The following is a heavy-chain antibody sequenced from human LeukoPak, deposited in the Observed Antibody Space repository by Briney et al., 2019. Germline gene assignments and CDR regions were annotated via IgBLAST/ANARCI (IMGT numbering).Heavy chain of an antibody. CDR1: GFTFSSYG. J-gene: IGHJ4*02. V-gene: IGHV3-30*02. CDR3: AKDIQIVGATTGYFNY. CDR2: IRYDGSNK. D-gene: IGHD1-26*01. Sequence: GGSLRLSCAASGFTFSSYGMHWVRQAPGKGLEWVAFIRYDGSNKYYADSVKGRFTISRDNSKNTLYLQMNSLRAEDTAVYYCAKDIQIVGATTGYFNYWGQGTLVTVSS.